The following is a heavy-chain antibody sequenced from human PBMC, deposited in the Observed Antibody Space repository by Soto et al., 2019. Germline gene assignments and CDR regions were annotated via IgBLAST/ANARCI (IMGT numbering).Heavy chain of an antibody. CDR2: IWYDGSNK. CDR1: GFTFSSYG. Sequence: QVQLVESGGGVVQPGRSLRLSCAASGFTFSSYGMHWVRQAPGKGLEWVAVIWYDGSNKYYADSVKGRFTISRDNSKNTLYLQMNSLRAEDTAVYYCARVPSGTLPVYFDYWCQGTLVTVSS. J-gene: IGHJ4*02. V-gene: IGHV3-33*01. D-gene: IGHD6-13*01. CDR3: ARVPSGTLPVYFDY.